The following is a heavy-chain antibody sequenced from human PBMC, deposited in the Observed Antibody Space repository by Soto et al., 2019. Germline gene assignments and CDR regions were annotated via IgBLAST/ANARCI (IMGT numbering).Heavy chain of an antibody. J-gene: IGHJ5*02. D-gene: IGHD6-13*01. CDR2: ISAYNGNT. Sequence: ASVKVSCKASGYTFTSYGISWVRRAPGQGLEWMGWISAYNGNTNYAQKLQGRVTMTTDTSTSTAYMELRSLRSDDTAVYYCARTAGYSTLNWLDPWGQGTLVTVSS. V-gene: IGHV1-18*01. CDR1: GYTFTSYG. CDR3: ARTAGYSTLNWLDP.